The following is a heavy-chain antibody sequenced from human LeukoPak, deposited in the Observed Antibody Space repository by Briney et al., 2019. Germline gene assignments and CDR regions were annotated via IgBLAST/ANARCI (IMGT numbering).Heavy chain of an antibody. D-gene: IGHD2-21*01. CDR1: GGSISSYY. CDR2: IYYSGST. V-gene: IGHV4-59*01. J-gene: IGHJ4*02. Sequence: PSETLSLTCTVSGGSISSYYWSWIRQPPGKGLEWIGYIYYSGSTNYNPSLKSRVTISVDTSKNQFSLKLSSVTAADTAVYYCARDMAGGAYYWGQGTLVTVSS. CDR3: ARDMAGGAYY.